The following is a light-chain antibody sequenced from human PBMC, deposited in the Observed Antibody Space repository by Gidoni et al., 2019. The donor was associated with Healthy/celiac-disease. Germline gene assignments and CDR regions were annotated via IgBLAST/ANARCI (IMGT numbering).Light chain of an antibody. CDR1: QGIRKD. CDR3: LQDYNYPPT. J-gene: IGKJ1*01. V-gene: IGKV1-6*01. Sequence: AIQMSPSPSSLSASVGDRVTITFRASQGIRKDLGWYQQKPGKAPKLRIYAASSLQSGVPSRCSGSVSGTDFTLTISSLQPEDFATYYCLQDYNYPPTFGQGTKVEIK. CDR2: AAS.